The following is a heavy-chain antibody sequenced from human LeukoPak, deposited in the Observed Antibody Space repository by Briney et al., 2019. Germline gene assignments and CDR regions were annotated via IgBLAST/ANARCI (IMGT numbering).Heavy chain of an antibody. CDR1: GYTFTNYY. Sequence: ASVKVSCKTSGYTFTNYYMHWVRQDLGQGLEWMGIINPSGTSTTYAQKFQGRVTMTRDTSTSTEFMELSSLRSEDTAVYYCARHDLGGSSPFDYWGQGTLVTVSS. CDR2: INPSGTST. V-gene: IGHV1-46*01. CDR3: ARHDLGGSSPFDY. J-gene: IGHJ4*02. D-gene: IGHD2-15*01.